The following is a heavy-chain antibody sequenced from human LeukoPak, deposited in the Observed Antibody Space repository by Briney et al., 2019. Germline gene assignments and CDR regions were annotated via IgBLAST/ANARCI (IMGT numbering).Heavy chain of an antibody. Sequence: GGSLRLSCAASGFTFSSYSMNWVRQAPGKGLEWVSSISSSSSYIYYADSVKGRFTISRANAKNSLYLQMNSLRAEDTAVYYCARELSGVTGYTYGRGIDDWGQGTLVTVSS. CDR1: GFTFSSYS. CDR2: ISSSSSYI. CDR3: ARELSGVTGYTYGRGIDD. V-gene: IGHV3-21*01. J-gene: IGHJ4*02. D-gene: IGHD5-18*01.